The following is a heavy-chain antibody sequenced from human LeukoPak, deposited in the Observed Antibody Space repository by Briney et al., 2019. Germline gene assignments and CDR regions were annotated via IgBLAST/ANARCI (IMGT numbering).Heavy chain of an antibody. CDR1: GGSFSGYY. J-gene: IGHJ5*02. D-gene: IGHD2-15*01. Sequence: PSETLSLTCAVYGGSFSGYYWSWIRKPPGKGLEWIGEINHSGSTNYNPSLKSRVTISVDTSKNQFSLKLSSVTAADTAVYYCARTRLQDWFDPWGQGTLVTVSS. CDR3: ARTRLQDWFDP. V-gene: IGHV4-34*01. CDR2: INHSGST.